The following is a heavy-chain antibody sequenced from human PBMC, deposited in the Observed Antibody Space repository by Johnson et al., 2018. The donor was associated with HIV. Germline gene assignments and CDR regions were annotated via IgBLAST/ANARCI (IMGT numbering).Heavy chain of an antibody. J-gene: IGHJ3*02. D-gene: IGHD1-26*01. CDR2: ISYDGSNK. CDR1: GFTFSSYA. CDR3: AVWELGLGIDFDI. V-gene: IGHV3-30*04. Sequence: QVQVVESGGGVVQPGRSLRLSCAASGFTFSSYAMHWVRQAPGKGLEWVAVISYDGSNKYYADSVKGRFTVSRDNSKNTVYLQMNSLRDEDTAVYYCAVWELGLGIDFDIWGQGTMVTVSS.